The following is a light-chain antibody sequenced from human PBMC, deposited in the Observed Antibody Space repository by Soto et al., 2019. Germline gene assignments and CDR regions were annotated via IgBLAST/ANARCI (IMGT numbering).Light chain of an antibody. CDR2: DAS. CDR1: QSVSSY. CDR3: QQYDISPWT. V-gene: IGKV3-11*01. J-gene: IGKJ1*01. Sequence: EIVLTQSPATLSLSPGESATLSCRASQSVSSYLAWYQQKPGQAPRLLIYDASNRATGIPARFSGSGSGTDFTLTIIRLEPEDFAVYYCQQYDISPWTFGQGTKVDIK.